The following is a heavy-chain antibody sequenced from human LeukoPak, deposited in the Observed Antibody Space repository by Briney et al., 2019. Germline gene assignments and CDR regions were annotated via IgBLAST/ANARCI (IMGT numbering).Heavy chain of an antibody. CDR1: GISFSSYS. CDR3: ARGNRWLVFYYYGMDV. D-gene: IGHD6-19*01. V-gene: IGHV3-48*01. CDR2: ISSSSSTI. J-gene: IGHJ6*02. Sequence: PGGSLRLSCAASGISFSSYSMNWVRQAPGKGLEWVSYISSSSSTIYHADSVKGRFTISRDNAKNSLYLQMNSLRAEDTAVYYCARGNRWLVFYYYGMDVWGQGTTVTVSS.